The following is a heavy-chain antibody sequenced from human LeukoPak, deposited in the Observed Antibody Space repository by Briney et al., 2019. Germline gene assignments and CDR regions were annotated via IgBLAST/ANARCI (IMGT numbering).Heavy chain of an antibody. D-gene: IGHD4-17*01. Sequence: SETLSLTCTVSGGSISSGSYYWSWIRQPAGKGLEWIGRIYTSGSTNYNPSLKSRVTISVDTSKNQFSLKLSSVTAADTAVYYCARYDYGDYPGAFDIWGQGTMVTVSS. J-gene: IGHJ3*02. CDR2: IYTSGST. CDR3: ARYDYGDYPGAFDI. V-gene: IGHV4-61*02. CDR1: GGSISSGSYY.